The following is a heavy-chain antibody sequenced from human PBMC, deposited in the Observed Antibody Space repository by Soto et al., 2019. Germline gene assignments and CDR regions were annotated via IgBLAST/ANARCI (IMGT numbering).Heavy chain of an antibody. CDR2: ISSSSSTI. V-gene: IGHV3-48*02. J-gene: IGHJ4*02. Sequence: GRSLRLSCPAAGVTFSSYSMNWVRQAPGKGLEWVSYISSSSSTIYYADSVKGRFTISRDNAKNSLYLQMNSLRDEDTAVYYCARGLYYYDSSGYWGYWGQGTLVTVSS. CDR3: ARGLYYYDSSGYWGY. CDR1: GVTFSSYS. D-gene: IGHD3-22*01.